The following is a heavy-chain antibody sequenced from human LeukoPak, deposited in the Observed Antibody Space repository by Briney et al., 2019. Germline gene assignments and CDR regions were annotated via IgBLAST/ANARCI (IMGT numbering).Heavy chain of an antibody. V-gene: IGHV4-59*01. CDR1: GGSISSYY. J-gene: IGHJ4*02. CDR3: ARSDLWDGYKLNPFDY. Sequence: SETLSLTCTVSGGSISSYYWSWIRQPPGKGLEWIGYIYYSGSTNYNPSLKSRVTISVDTSKNQFSLKLSSVTAAGTAVYYCARSDLWDGYKLNPFDYWGQGTLVTVSS. D-gene: IGHD5-24*01. CDR2: IYYSGST.